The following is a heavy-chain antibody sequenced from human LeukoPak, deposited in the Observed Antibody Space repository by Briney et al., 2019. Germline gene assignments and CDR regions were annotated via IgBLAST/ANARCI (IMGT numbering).Heavy chain of an antibody. J-gene: IGHJ4*02. D-gene: IGHD2-2*01. CDR1: GYYFTTYW. CDR2: IYPADSDT. Sequence: GESLKISCKGSGYYFTTYWIGWVLQMPGKGLEWMVIIYPADSDTRYSPSFQGQVTISADKSINTAYLQWSSLRASDTAMYYCARRPLCSTSSCYDFDYWGQGTLVTVSS. V-gene: IGHV5-51*01. CDR3: ARRPLCSTSSCYDFDY.